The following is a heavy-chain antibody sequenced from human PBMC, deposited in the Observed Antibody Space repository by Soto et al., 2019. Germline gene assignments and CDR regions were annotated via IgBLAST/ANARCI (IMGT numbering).Heavy chain of an antibody. CDR1: GYSFTSYW. CDR2: IDPSDSYS. V-gene: IGHV5-10-1*01. D-gene: IGHD2-15*01. CDR3: ARQGFVVVVGYYYYGMDV. J-gene: IGHJ6*02. Sequence: PGESLKISCKGSGYSFTSYWISWVRQMPGKGLEWMGRIDPSDSYSNYSPSFQGHVTISADKSISTAYLQWSSLKASDTAMYYCARQGFVVVVGYYYYGMDVWGQGTTVTVSS.